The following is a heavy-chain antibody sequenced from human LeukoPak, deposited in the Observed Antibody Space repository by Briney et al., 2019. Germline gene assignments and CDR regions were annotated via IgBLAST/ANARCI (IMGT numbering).Heavy chain of an antibody. CDR2: IYPGDSDT. CDR1: GYSFTSYW. Sequence: GESLKISCKGSGYSFTSYWIGWVRQMPGKGLEWMGIIYPGDSDTRYSPSFQGRVTISADKSISTAYLQWSSLKASDTAMYYCAGRVGYCSGGSCPRAFDIWGQGTMVTVSS. V-gene: IGHV5-51*01. J-gene: IGHJ3*02. CDR3: AGRVGYCSGGSCPRAFDI. D-gene: IGHD2-15*01.